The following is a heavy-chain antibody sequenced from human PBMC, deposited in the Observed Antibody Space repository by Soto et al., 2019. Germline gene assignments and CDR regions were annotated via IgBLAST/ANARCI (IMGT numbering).Heavy chain of an antibody. J-gene: IGHJ6*02. CDR1: GGSISTYY. D-gene: IGHD2-21*02. CDR2: IYYDGST. CDR3: ARDLWGYCGTDCYPLDV. V-gene: IGHV4-59*01. Sequence: PSETLSLTCTVSGGSISTYYWSWIRQPPGKGLEWIGYIYYDGSTSYNPSLRSRVTISVDTSKNQFSLKLNSVTAADTAVYYCARDLWGYCGTDCYPLDVWGQGTTVTVSS.